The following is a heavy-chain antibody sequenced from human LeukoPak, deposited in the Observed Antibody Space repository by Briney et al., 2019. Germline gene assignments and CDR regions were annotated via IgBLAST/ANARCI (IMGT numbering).Heavy chain of an antibody. Sequence: GGSLRLSCAASGFTFSSYAMSWVRQAPGKGLEWVSAISGSGGSTYYADSVKGRFTISRDNSKNTLYLQMNSLRAEDTAVYYCASSYSSGWYGGYYFDYWGQGTLVTVSS. CDR3: ASSYSSGWYGGYYFDY. CDR2: ISGSGGST. J-gene: IGHJ4*02. CDR1: GFTFSSYA. D-gene: IGHD6-19*01. V-gene: IGHV3-23*01.